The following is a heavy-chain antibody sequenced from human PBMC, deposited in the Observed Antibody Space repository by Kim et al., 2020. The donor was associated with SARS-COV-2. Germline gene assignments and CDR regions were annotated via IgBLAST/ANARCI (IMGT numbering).Heavy chain of an antibody. D-gene: IGHD5-12*01. V-gene: IGHV4-59*01. CDR2: IYYSGST. Sequence: SETLSLTCTVSGGSISSYYWSWIRQPPGKGLEWIGYIYYSGSTNYNPSLKSRVTISVDTSKNQFSLKLSCVTAADPAVYYCARGATAWLTNYFDYWGQGTLVTVSS. CDR3: ARGATAWLTNYFDY. CDR1: GGSISSYY. J-gene: IGHJ4*02.